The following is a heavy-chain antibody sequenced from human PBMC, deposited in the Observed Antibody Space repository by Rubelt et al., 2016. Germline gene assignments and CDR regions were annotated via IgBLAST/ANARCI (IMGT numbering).Heavy chain of an antibody. J-gene: IGHJ5*02. CDR2: IHHSGST. CDR1: GGSFSGYY. V-gene: IGHV4-34*01. D-gene: IGHD1-1*01. CDR3: ARGHLERDNWFDP. Sequence: QVQLQQWGAGLLKPSETLSLTCAVYGGSFSGYYWSWIRQPPGKGLEWIGEIHHSGSTNYNPSLKILVTISVDTSKNQFSLKLSSVTAADTAVYYCARGHLERDNWFDPWGQGTLVTVSS.